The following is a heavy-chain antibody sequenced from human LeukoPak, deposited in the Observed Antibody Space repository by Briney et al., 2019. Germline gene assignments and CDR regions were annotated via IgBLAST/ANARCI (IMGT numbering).Heavy chain of an antibody. CDR3: ARGRGYFDWLYYDGDY. CDR1: GDTFTSYG. Sequence: ASVKVSCKASGDTFTSYGISWVRQAPGQGLEWMGWISAYNGNTNYAQKLQGRVTMTTDTSTSTAYMELSSLRSEDTAVYYCARGRGYFDWLYYDGDYWGQGTLVTVSS. D-gene: IGHD3-9*01. V-gene: IGHV1-18*01. CDR2: ISAYNGNT. J-gene: IGHJ4*02.